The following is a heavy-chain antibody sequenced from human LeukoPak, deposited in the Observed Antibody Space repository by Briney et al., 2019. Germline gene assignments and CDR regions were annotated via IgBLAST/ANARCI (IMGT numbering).Heavy chain of an antibody. CDR1: GFTFSSYS. CDR2: ISSSSSYI. J-gene: IGHJ4*02. D-gene: IGHD4-17*01. V-gene: IGHV3-21*01. Sequence: PGGSLRLSCAASGFTFSSYSMNWVRQAPGKGLEWVSSISSSSSYIYYADSVKGRFTISRDNAKNSLYLQMNSLRAEDTAVYYCARDQRPSGEFDYWGQGTLVTVSS. CDR3: ARDQRPSGEFDY.